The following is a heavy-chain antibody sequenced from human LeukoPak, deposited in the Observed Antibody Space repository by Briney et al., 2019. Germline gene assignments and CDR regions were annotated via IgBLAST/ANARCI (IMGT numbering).Heavy chain of an antibody. D-gene: IGHD1-1*01. Sequence: PGGSLRLSCAASGFTFSDFYMSWIRQAPGKGLEWVSYISPSSSTYTNYADFVKGRFTISRDNAKNSVYLQMNSLRAEDTAVYYCARGHWGMDVWGQGTTVTVSS. V-gene: IGHV3-11*03. CDR1: GFTFSDFY. CDR2: ISPSSSTYT. J-gene: IGHJ6*02. CDR3: ARGHWGMDV.